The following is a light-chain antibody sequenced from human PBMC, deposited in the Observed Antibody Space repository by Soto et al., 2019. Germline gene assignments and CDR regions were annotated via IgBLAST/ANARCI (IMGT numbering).Light chain of an antibody. Sequence: SALTQPPSASGSPGQSVTISCTGTSSDVGGYNYVSWYQQHPGKAPKLMIYEVSERPSGVPDRFSGSKSGNTASLTVSGLQAEDEADYYGSSSAGSGNLVVFGTGTKVTVL. J-gene: IGLJ1*01. V-gene: IGLV2-8*01. CDR1: SSDVGGYNY. CDR3: SSSAGSGNLVV. CDR2: EVS.